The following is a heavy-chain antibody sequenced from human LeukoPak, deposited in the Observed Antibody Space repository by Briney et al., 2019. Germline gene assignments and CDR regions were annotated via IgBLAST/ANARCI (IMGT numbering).Heavy chain of an antibody. Sequence: PRGSLRDSRSASGFSFNSSSLHWVRQAPGKGLEYVSAISSNGGSTYYADSVKGRFTISRDNSKNTLYLQMSSLRGEDTAVYYCGKVAGKTMPDEWGQGTLVTVSS. J-gene: IGHJ4*02. CDR3: GKVAGKTMPDE. CDR2: ISSNGGST. V-gene: IGHV3-64D*09. CDR1: GFSFNSSS. D-gene: IGHD1-14*01.